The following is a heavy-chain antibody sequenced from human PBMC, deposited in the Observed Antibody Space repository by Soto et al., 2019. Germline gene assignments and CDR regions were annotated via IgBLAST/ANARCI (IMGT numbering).Heavy chain of an antibody. Sequence: SETLSRTCAVSGSSSSSGYYWGWIRQTPGKGLEWIASIYHSGSTYYNPSLKSRVTISVDTSKNQFSLKLTSVTAADTAVYYCARGAATVTPGWFDPWGQGIMVTVSS. CDR2: IYHSGST. CDR3: ARGAATVTPGWFDP. D-gene: IGHD4-17*01. CDR1: GSSSSSGYY. J-gene: IGHJ5*02. V-gene: IGHV4-38-2*01.